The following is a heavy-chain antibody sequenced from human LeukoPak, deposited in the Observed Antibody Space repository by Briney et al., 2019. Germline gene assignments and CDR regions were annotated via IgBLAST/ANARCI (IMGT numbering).Heavy chain of an antibody. V-gene: IGHV4-59*01. CDR2: IYYSGST. CDR1: GGSISSYY. J-gene: IGHJ1*01. Sequence: PSETLSLTCSVSGGSISSYYWSWIRQPPGKGLEWIGYIYYSGSTDYNPSLKSRVTISVDTSKNQFSLKLSSVTAADTAVYYCARVMGDYYDSGGYYRRSDVFDIWGQGTLVTVSS. D-gene: IGHD3-22*01. CDR3: ARVMGDYYDSGGYYRRSDVFDI.